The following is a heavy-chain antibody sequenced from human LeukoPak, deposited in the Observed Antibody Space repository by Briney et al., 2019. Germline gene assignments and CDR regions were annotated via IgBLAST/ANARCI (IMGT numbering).Heavy chain of an antibody. CDR3: AREVGLAAFDI. Sequence: SETLSLTCTVSGGSISSYYWSWIRQPPGKGLERIGYIYYSGSTNYNPSLKSRVTISVDTSKNQFSLKLSSVTAADTAVYYCAREVGLAAFDIWGQGTMVTVPS. CDR1: GGSISSYY. CDR2: IYYSGST. J-gene: IGHJ3*02. V-gene: IGHV4-59*01.